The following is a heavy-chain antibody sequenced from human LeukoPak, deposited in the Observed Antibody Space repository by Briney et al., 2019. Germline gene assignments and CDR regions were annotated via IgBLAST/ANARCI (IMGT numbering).Heavy chain of an antibody. J-gene: IGHJ3*02. D-gene: IGHD3-22*01. V-gene: IGHV3-30*18. CDR1: GFIFTNYG. Sequence: GRSLRLSCAASGFIFTNYGMHWVRQAPGKGLEWVAVISYDGSNKYYADSVKGRFTISRDNSKNTLYLQMNSLRAEDTAVYYCAKDPYDSSGYYFPGAFDIWGQGTMVTVSS. CDR2: ISYDGSNK. CDR3: AKDPYDSSGYYFPGAFDI.